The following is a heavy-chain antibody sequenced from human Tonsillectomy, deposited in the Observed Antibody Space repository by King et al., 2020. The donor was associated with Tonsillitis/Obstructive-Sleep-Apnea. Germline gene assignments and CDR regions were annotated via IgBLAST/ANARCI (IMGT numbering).Heavy chain of an antibody. J-gene: IGHJ4*02. Sequence: VQLVESGGGLVQPGGSLRLSCVASGFTFNDYAMHWVRQAPGKGLEYVSAISNTGGSAYYANSVKGRFTISRDNSKNTLYLQIGSLRAEDMAVYYCARLGHYYDFWSGYYATEGYFDYWGQGTLVTVSS. V-gene: IGHV3-64*01. CDR1: GFTFNDYA. CDR2: ISNTGGSA. CDR3: ARLGHYYDFWSGYYATEGYFDY. D-gene: IGHD3-3*01.